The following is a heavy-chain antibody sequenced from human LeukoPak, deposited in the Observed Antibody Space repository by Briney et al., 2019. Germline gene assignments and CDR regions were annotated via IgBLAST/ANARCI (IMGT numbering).Heavy chain of an antibody. Sequence: PGRSLRLSCAASGFTFTNYWMSWVRQAPGKGLEWVSAISGSGGSTYYADSVKGRFTISRDNSKNTLYLQMNSLRAEDTAVYYCAKDIEPPYYDFWSGYYSGSGGDDAFDIWGQGTMVTVSS. V-gene: IGHV3-23*01. J-gene: IGHJ3*02. CDR2: ISGSGGST. CDR1: GFTFTNYW. D-gene: IGHD3-3*01. CDR3: AKDIEPPYYDFWSGYYSGSGGDDAFDI.